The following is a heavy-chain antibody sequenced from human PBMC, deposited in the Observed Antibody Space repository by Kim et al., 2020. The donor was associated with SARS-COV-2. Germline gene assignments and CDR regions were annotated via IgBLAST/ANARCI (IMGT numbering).Heavy chain of an antibody. D-gene: IGHD3-9*01. CDR2: VYYRWTS. J-gene: IGHJ5*01. CDR1: GGSISSSYYY. V-gene: IGHV4-39*01. CDR3: ARVSYDLLTGINRFDT. Sequence: SETLSLTCTVSGGSISSSYYYWGWIRQPPGKGLDWIGIVYYRWTSYYNPSLKSRVTISVDTSENQFSLKQTYVTAADTAVYYSARVSYDLLTGINRFDT.